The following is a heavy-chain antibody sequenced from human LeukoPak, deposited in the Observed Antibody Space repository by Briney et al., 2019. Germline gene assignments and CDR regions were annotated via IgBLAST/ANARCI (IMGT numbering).Heavy chain of an antibody. Sequence: GGSLRLSCAASGFTFSTFALSWVRQAPGKGLEWVTGVSYTRVATYYADSVKGRFTISRDDSENILYLQMNGLRAEDTAVYFCAKAFREFGTSSSYSSFDSWGQGTMVTVSS. CDR3: AKAFREFGTSSSYSSFDS. CDR2: VSYTRVAT. J-gene: IGHJ3*01. V-gene: IGHV3-23*01. CDR1: GFTFSTFA. D-gene: IGHD5-18*01.